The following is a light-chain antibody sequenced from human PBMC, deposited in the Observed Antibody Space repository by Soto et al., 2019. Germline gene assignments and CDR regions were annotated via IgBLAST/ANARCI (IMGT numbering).Light chain of an antibody. CDR1: SGRTTYT. J-gene: IGLJ2*01. CDR2: VYNDGSH. CDR3: QTWDNDCKWQ. V-gene: IGLV4-69*01. Sequence: QLVLTQSPSASASLGASVKLTCTLSSGRTTYTIAWHQQQPGKGPRYLMKVYNDGSHIKGDGIPDRFSGSTSGAERYLTISNLQSEDEADYYCQTWDNDCKWQFGGGTKRTVL.